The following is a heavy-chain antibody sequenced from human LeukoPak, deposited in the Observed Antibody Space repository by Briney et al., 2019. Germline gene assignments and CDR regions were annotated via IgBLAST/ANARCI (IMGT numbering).Heavy chain of an antibody. CDR2: IHYSGTT. CDR1: GGSISTYF. V-gene: IGHV4-59*08. Sequence: SETLSLTCTVSGGSISTYFWSWIRQPPGKGLEWIGYIHYSGTTNYNPSLKSRVTISLDTSKNQFSLNLSSVTAADTAVYYCARMGGYSGYATHWGQGTLVTVSS. CDR3: ARMGGYSGYATH. D-gene: IGHD5-12*01. J-gene: IGHJ4*02.